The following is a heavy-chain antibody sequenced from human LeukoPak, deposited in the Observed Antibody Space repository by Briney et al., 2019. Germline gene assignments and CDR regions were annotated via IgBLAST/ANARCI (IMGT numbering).Heavy chain of an antibody. Sequence: GGSLRLSCAASGFTFSSYHMNWVRQAPGKGLEWLSYIHSTSASIHYADSVKGRFTISRDNAKNSLCLQMNSLRAEDTAVCYCSRVVQDVTGADYWGQGTLVIVSS. D-gene: IGHD3-9*01. CDR2: IHSTSASI. V-gene: IGHV3-48*01. J-gene: IGHJ4*02. CDR1: GFTFSSYH. CDR3: SRVVQDVTGADY.